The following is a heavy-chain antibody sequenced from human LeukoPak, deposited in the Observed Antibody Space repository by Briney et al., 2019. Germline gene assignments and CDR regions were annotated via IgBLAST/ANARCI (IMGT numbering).Heavy chain of an antibody. CDR1: GGSISSSNW. CDR3: ARGHGVVPAAVSCYFDY. V-gene: IGHV4-4*02. D-gene: IGHD2-2*01. CDR2: INHSGST. Sequence: KPSGTLSLTCAVSGGSISSSNWWSWVRQPPGKGLEWIGEINHSGSTNYNPSLKSRVTISVDTSKNQFSLKLSSVTAADTAVYYCARGHGVVPAAVSCYFDYWGQGTLVTVSS. J-gene: IGHJ4*02.